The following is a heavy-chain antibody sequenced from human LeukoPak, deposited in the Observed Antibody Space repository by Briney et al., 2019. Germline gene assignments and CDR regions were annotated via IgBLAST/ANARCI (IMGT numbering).Heavy chain of an antibody. Sequence: LRLSCAASGFTFSSYAMMWVRQAPGKGLEWIGSIYYSGSTYYNPPLKSRVTISVDTSKNQFSLKLSSVTAADTAVYYCARPGWYCTNGVCYDYWGQGTLVTVSS. V-gene: IGHV4-30-2*03. CDR1: GFTFSSYA. D-gene: IGHD2-8*01. CDR3: ARPGWYCTNGVCYDY. CDR2: IYYSGST. J-gene: IGHJ4*02.